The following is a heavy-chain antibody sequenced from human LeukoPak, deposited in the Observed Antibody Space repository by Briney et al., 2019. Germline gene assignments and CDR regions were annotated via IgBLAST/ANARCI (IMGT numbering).Heavy chain of an antibody. CDR3: AKNDRGRPADY. D-gene: IGHD1-26*01. Sequence: SETLSLTCSVSGGSISSGLYYWSWIRQPPGKGLEWIVSMHCGSTYYNPSLKSRVTISVDTSKNQYSLWLLSVTAADTSVYYCAKNDRGRPADYWGQGTLVTVSS. CDR1: GGSISSGLYY. CDR2: MHCGST. V-gene: IGHV4-39*01. J-gene: IGHJ4*02.